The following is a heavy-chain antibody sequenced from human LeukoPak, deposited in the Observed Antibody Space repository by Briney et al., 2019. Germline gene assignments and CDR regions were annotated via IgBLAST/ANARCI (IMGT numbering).Heavy chain of an antibody. CDR2: IYSAGDT. D-gene: IGHD5-12*01. V-gene: IGHV3-53*01. CDR3: AREATSGNDV. J-gene: IGHJ6*04. CDR1: GFTVSGTY. Sequence: GGSLRLSCAASGFTVSGTYMSWVRQAPGKGLEWVSVIYSAGDTFSADSVKGRFTISRDNSKNTVYLQMNSLRAEDTAVYYCAREATSGNDVWGKGTTVTVSS.